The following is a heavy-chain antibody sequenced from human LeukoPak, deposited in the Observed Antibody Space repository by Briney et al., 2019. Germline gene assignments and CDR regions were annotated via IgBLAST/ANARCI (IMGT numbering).Heavy chain of an antibody. Sequence: ASVKVSCKASDYTFPRHGITWVRQAPGHGLEWMGWISTYNGNTNYAQKLQGRVTMTTDTSTSTAYMELRSLRSDDTAVYYCARAPGGYSSGWLDYWGQGTLVTVSS. CDR1: DYTFPRHG. V-gene: IGHV1-18*01. J-gene: IGHJ4*02. CDR2: ISTYNGNT. CDR3: ARAPGGYSSGWLDY. D-gene: IGHD6-19*01.